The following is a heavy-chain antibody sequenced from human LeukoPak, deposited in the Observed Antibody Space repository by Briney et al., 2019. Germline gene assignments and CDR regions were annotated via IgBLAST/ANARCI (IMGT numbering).Heavy chain of an antibody. J-gene: IGHJ4*02. CDR1: GFTFSSYG. Sequence: GRSLRLPCAASGFTFSSYGMHWVRQAPGKGLEWVAVISYDGSNKYYADSVKGRFTISRDNSKNTLYLQMNSLRAEDTAVYYCAKSAGYFFFDYWGQGTLVTVSS. CDR3: AKSAGYFFFDY. V-gene: IGHV3-30*18. D-gene: IGHD2/OR15-2a*01. CDR2: ISYDGSNK.